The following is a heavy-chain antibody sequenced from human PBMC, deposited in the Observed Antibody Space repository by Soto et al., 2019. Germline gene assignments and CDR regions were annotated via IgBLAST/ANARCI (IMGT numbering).Heavy chain of an antibody. CDR2: INPSGGST. J-gene: IGHJ4*02. CDR1: GYTFTSYY. V-gene: IGHV1-46*01. D-gene: IGHD3-22*01. Sequence: ASVKVSCKASGYTFTSYYMHWVRQAPGQGLEWMGIINPSGGSTSYAQKFQGRVTMTRDTSTSTVYMELSSLRSEDTAVYYCARAGYYYDSSGYYYETSGFDYWGQGTLVTVSS. CDR3: ARAGYYYDSSGYYYETSGFDY.